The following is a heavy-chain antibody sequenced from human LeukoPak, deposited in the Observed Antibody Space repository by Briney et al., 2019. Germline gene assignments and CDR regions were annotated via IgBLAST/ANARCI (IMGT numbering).Heavy chain of an antibody. D-gene: IGHD1-26*01. CDR2: ISGSGDST. CDR3: AREVFSGAARAFDI. V-gene: IGHV3-23*01. CDR1: GFTFSSYA. J-gene: IGHJ3*02. Sequence: PGGSLRLSCAASGFTFSSYAMSWVRQAPGKGLEWVSTISGSGDSTYYADSVKGRFTISRDNAENSLYLQMNSLRDEDTAVYYCAREVFSGAARAFDIWGQGTMVTVSS.